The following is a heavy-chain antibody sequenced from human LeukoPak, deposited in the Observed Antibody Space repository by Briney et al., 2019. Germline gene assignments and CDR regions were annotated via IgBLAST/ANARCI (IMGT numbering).Heavy chain of an antibody. D-gene: IGHD6-13*01. Sequence: PGGSLRLSCAASRFTFSNYAMTWVRQTPGKGLGWVSAISASAGTTYYADSVKGRFTISRDNSKNTLYLQMNSLRVDDTALYYCAKGGSSWSYYFDYWGQGTLVTVSS. CDR2: ISASAGTT. CDR3: AKGGSSWSYYFDY. CDR1: RFTFSNYA. J-gene: IGHJ4*02. V-gene: IGHV3-23*01.